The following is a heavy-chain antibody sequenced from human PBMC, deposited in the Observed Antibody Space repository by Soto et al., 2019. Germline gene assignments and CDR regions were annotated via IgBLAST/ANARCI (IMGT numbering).Heavy chain of an antibody. CDR3: ARSMVVVTALDY. J-gene: IGHJ4*02. Sequence: QVQLVQSGAEEKKPGASVKVSCKASGYTITSYAMHWVRQAPGHRLEWMGWINAGNGNTKYSQKFQGRVTITRDTAASTAYMELSSRRSEDTAVYYGARSMVVVTALDYWGQGTLVTVSS. D-gene: IGHD2-21*02. V-gene: IGHV1-3*05. CDR2: INAGNGNT. CDR1: GYTITSYA.